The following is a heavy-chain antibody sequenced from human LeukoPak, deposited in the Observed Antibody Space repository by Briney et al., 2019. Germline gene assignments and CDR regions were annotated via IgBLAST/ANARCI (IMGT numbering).Heavy chain of an antibody. V-gene: IGHV3-23*01. D-gene: IGHD5-18*01. Sequence: PAESLSLSCAVSGFTFSNYAMSWVRQPQGKGLEWVSGIRGSGGSTYYTDSVKGRFTISGDNSKNTLYLQMNRLRAEDTAVYYCARDRDSYGSVTTFDRWGQGTLVTVCS. CDR3: ARDRDSYGSVTTFDR. CDR2: IRGSGGST. J-gene: IGHJ4*02. CDR1: GFTFSNYA.